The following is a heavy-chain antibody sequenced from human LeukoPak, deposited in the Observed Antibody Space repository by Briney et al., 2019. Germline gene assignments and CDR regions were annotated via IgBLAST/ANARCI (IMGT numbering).Heavy chain of an antibody. Sequence: PGRSLRLPCAASGFTLVSPGMTWVRPPPGEGLEWVANIKYAGSEKYYVYSVEDRFTISRDNAKNSLSLQMNSQRAEDTAVYYCARHCISPRCYYYYYMDVWGKGTTVTVSS. V-gene: IGHV3-7*01. CDR2: IKYAGSEK. D-gene: IGHD2-2*01. CDR1: GFTLVSPG. CDR3: ARHCISPRCYYYYYMDV. J-gene: IGHJ6*03.